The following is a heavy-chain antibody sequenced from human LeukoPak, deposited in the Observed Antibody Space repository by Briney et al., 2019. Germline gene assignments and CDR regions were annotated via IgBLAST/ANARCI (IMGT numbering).Heavy chain of an antibody. CDR2: IIPILGIA. CDR3: ARNYYDILTGYPNGYYYYGMDV. CDR1: GGTFSSYA. J-gene: IGHJ6*02. Sequence: ASVKVSCKASGGTFSSYAISWVRQAPGQGLEWMGGIIPILGIANYAQKFQGRVTITADKSTSTAYMELSSLRSEDTAVYYCARNYYDILTGYPNGYYYYGMDVWGQGTTVTVSS. V-gene: IGHV1-69*04. D-gene: IGHD3-9*01.